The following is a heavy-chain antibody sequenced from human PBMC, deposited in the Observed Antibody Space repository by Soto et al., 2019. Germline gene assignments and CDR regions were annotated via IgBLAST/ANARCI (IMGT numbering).Heavy chain of an antibody. CDR2: IIPIFGTP. Sequence: QVQLVQSGAEVKQPGSSVKVSCKASGGIFSTYAISWLRQAPGQGLEWMGGIIPIFGTPNYAQRFQGRVTITADESRSTSYMELRRLRSEDTAVYYCARDRDDYGSGNYYNRIDFWGQGTMVTVSS. CDR1: GGIFSTYA. D-gene: IGHD3-10*01. J-gene: IGHJ4*02. CDR3: ARDRDDYGSGNYYNRIDF. V-gene: IGHV1-69*01.